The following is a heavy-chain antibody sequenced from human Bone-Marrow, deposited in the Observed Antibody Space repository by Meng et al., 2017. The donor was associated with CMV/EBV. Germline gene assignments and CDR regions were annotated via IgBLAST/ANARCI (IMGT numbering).Heavy chain of an antibody. CDR1: GFTFSSYA. Sequence: GESLKISCGASGFTFSSYAMHWVRQAPGKGLEWVAVISYDGSNKYYADSVKGRFTISRDNSKNTLYLQMNSLRAEDTAVYHCARDFWSGYYLGMDVWGQGTTVTVSS. J-gene: IGHJ6*02. CDR2: ISYDGSNK. CDR3: ARDFWSGYYLGMDV. V-gene: IGHV3-30-3*01. D-gene: IGHD3-3*01.